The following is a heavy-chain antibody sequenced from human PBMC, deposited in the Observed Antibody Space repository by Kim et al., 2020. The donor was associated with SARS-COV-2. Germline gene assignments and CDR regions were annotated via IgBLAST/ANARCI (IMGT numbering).Heavy chain of an antibody. J-gene: IGHJ6*02. CDR3: ARGQHSITMIFVATCEVRLYYGLDV. CDR2: INHSGST. V-gene: IGHV4-34*01. D-gene: IGHD3-22*01. Sequence: SETLSLTCAVYGGSFSGYYWSWIRQPPGKELQWSGEINHSGSTNYNPSLKSRVTISVDTTKNQFSLKLSSVTAADTAVYYCARGQHSITMIFVATCEVRLYYGLDVWGQGTTVTVSS. CDR1: GGSFSGYY.